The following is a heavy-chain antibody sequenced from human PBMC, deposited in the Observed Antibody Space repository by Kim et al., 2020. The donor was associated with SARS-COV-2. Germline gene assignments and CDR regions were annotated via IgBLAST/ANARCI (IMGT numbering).Heavy chain of an antibody. Sequence: GGSLRLSCAASGFTFSSYAMSWVRQAPGKGLEWVSAISGSGGSTYYADSVKGRFTISRDNSKNTLYLQMNSLRAEDTAVYYCAKDPYNWNYVLWDWFDPWGQGTLVTVSS. D-gene: IGHD1-7*01. J-gene: IGHJ5*02. CDR2: ISGSGGST. CDR1: GFTFSSYA. V-gene: IGHV3-23*01. CDR3: AKDPYNWNYVLWDWFDP.